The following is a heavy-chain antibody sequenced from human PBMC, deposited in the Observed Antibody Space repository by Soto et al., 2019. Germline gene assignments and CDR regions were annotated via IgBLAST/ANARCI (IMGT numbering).Heavy chain of an antibody. Sequence: PGESLKISCKGSGYSFTSYWIGWVRQMPGKGLEWMAIIYPGNSDTRYSPSFQGQVTISADKSISTAYLQWSSLKASDTAMYYCACSSIAAPGYSYGMDVWGQGTTVTVSS. D-gene: IGHD6-6*01. V-gene: IGHV5-51*01. CDR1: GYSFTSYW. J-gene: IGHJ6*02. CDR3: ACSSIAAPGYSYGMDV. CDR2: IYPGNSDT.